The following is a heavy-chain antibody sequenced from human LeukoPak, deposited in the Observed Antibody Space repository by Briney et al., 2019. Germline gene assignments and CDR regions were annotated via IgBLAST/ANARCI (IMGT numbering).Heavy chain of an antibody. CDR1: GFTFSTFG. Sequence: PGGSLRLSCAASGFTFSTFGMHWVRQAPGKGLEWVAVISYDGSNKYYADSVKGRFTISRDNSKNTLYLQMNSLRAEDTAVYYCAKDLSTIAVAATLNYWGQGTLVTVSS. V-gene: IGHV3-30*18. CDR3: AKDLSTIAVAATLNY. J-gene: IGHJ4*02. CDR2: ISYDGSNK. D-gene: IGHD6-19*01.